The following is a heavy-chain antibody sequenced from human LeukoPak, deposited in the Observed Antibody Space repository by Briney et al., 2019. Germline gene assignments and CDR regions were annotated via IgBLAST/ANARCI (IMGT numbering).Heavy chain of an antibody. Sequence: GGSLRLSCAASGFTFSSYAMTWVRQAPGKGLEWVSVIYSGGSTYYADSVKGRFTISRDNSKNTLYLQMNSLRAEDTAVYYCARDSSSWRQDFDYWGQGTLVTVSS. CDR3: ARDSSSWRQDFDY. V-gene: IGHV3-66*02. D-gene: IGHD6-13*01. CDR2: IYSGGST. CDR1: GFTFSSYA. J-gene: IGHJ4*02.